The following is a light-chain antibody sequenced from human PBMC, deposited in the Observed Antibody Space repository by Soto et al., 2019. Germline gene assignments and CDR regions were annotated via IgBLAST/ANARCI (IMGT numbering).Light chain of an antibody. J-gene: IGKJ3*01. CDR2: DAS. CDR1: QSVSSY. Sequence: ESVLTQSPAILSLSPGERATLSCRASQSVSSYLVWYQQKPGQPPRVLIYDASNRATGIPARFSGSGSGTDFTLTISSLEPEDFAVYYCLQRSNWPLTFGPGTKIDIK. V-gene: IGKV3-11*01. CDR3: LQRSNWPLT.